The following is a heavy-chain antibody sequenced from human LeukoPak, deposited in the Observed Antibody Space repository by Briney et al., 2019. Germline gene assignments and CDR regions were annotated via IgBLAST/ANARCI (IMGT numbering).Heavy chain of an antibody. Sequence: SETLSLTCTVSGGSISSYYWSWIRQSPEKGLEWSGYVYYSGSTTYSPSLKSRVTISVDTSKNQFSLKLSSVTAADTAVYYCARGWDCRGGSCLDYWGQGTLVTVSS. D-gene: IGHD2-15*01. V-gene: IGHV4-59*01. CDR3: ARGWDCRGGSCLDY. CDR2: VYYSGST. J-gene: IGHJ4*02. CDR1: GGSISSYY.